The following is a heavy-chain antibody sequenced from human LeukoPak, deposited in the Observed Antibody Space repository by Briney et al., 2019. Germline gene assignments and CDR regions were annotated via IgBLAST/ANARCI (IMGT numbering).Heavy chain of an antibody. V-gene: IGHV3-73*01. Sequence: PGGSLRLSCAASGFTFSGSAIHWVRQASGKGLEWVGRVSNRADKYAAAYAASVRGRFTISRDDSKNTAYLEMSSLKTEDTAMYYCTRLGSPSSSSSESFDCWGQGTLVTVSS. CDR3: TRLGSPSSSSSESFDC. J-gene: IGHJ4*02. CDR1: GFTFSGSA. CDR2: VSNRADKYAA. D-gene: IGHD6-6*01.